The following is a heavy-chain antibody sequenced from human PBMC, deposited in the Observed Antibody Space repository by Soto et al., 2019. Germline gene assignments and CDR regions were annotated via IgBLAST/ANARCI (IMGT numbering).Heavy chain of an antibody. Sequence: GXSLRLACAASGFTFSIYALHWFRQAPVNGLEWVAVISYDGSNKYYADSVKGRFTISRDNSKNTLYLQMNSLRAEDTAVYYCARDYYRFNSGYGFSMDVWGQGTTVTVS. CDR2: ISYDGSNK. D-gene: IGHD5-12*01. CDR3: ARDYYRFNSGYGFSMDV. CDR1: GFTFSIYA. J-gene: IGHJ6*02. V-gene: IGHV3-30-3*01.